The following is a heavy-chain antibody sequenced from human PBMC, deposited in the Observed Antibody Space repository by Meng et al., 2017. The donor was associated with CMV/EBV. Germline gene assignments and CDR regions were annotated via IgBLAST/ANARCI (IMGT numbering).Heavy chain of an antibody. CDR2: LIPMLDTP. Sequence: SVKVSCKASGGTFSSYVLNWVRQAPGQGLEWMGGLIPMLDTPEYAQKFQGRVTITADKSTSTAYMELSSLRSEDTAVYYCARCNVEDSSSSWDYYYGMDVWGQGTTVTVSS. D-gene: IGHD6-6*01. V-gene: IGHV1-69*10. CDR1: GGTFSSYV. CDR3: ARCNVEDSSSSWDYYYGMDV. J-gene: IGHJ6*02.